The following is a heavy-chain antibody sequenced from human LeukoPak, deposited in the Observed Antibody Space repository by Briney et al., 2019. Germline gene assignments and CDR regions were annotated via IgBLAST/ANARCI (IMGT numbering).Heavy chain of an antibody. Sequence: SEILSLTCTVSGGSISSYYWSWIRQPPGKGLEWIGYIYYSGSTNYNPSLKSRVTISVDTSKNQFSLKLSSVTAADTAVYYCASLGGGNSVGDAFDIWGQGTMVTVSS. D-gene: IGHD4-23*01. V-gene: IGHV4-59*01. CDR2: IYYSGST. J-gene: IGHJ3*02. CDR3: ASLGGGNSVGDAFDI. CDR1: GGSISSYY.